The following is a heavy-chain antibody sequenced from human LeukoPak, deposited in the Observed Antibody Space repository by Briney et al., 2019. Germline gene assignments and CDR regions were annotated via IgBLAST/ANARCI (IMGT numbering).Heavy chain of an antibody. CDR1: GFSSSDNY. V-gene: IGHV3-11*03. CDR3: ARTIGRGPGGHFDY. Sequence: GGSLRLSWAVSGFSSSDNYMSWIRQAPGKVLEWVSYISSSVSYTNYADSVKGRFTISRDNAKNSLFLQMNSLRAEDTAVYYCARTIGRGPGGHFDYWGQGTLVTVSS. CDR2: ISSSVSYT. D-gene: IGHD3-9*01. J-gene: IGHJ4*02.